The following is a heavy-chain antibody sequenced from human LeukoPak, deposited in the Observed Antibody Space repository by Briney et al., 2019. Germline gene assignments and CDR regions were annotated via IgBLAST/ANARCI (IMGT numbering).Heavy chain of an antibody. D-gene: IGHD2-15*01. CDR3: VRGDGGTRLNV. Sequence: GGSLRLSCTPSGFTFNSHWIHCVRRAPGKGLVWVSRINRDVSTTTYADSVRGRFTISRDNAKNTEYLQMNSLRDEDTAVYYCVRGDGGTRLNVWGQGTTVTVSS. CDR2: INRDVSTT. CDR1: GFTFNSHW. V-gene: IGHV3-74*01. J-gene: IGHJ6*02.